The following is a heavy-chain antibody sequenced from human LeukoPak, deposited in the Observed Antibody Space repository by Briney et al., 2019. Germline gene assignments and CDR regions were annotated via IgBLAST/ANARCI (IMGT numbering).Heavy chain of an antibody. CDR1: GYTFTGYY. Sequence: ASVKVSCKASGYTFTGYYMHWVRQAPGQGLEWMGWINPNSGGTNYAQKFQGRVTVTRDTSISTAYMELSRLRSDDTAVYYCAKDGGQWELAPDHWGQGTLVTVSS. CDR2: INPNSGGT. V-gene: IGHV1-2*02. CDR3: AKDGGQWELAPDH. D-gene: IGHD1-26*01. J-gene: IGHJ4*02.